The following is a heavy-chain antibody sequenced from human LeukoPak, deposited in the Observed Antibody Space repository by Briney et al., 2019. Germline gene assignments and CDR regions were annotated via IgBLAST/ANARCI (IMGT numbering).Heavy chain of an antibody. J-gene: IGHJ6*03. CDR1: GGSISSGSYY. CDR3: ARGSGILTGDKRDYYYYYMDV. Sequence: PSETLSLTCTVSGGSISSGSYYWSWIRQPAGKGLEWIGRIYTSGSTNYNPSLRSRVTISVDTSKNQFSLKLSSVTAADTAVYYCARGSGILTGDKRDYYYYYMDVWGKGTTVTVSS. V-gene: IGHV4-61*02. CDR2: IYTSGST. D-gene: IGHD3-9*01.